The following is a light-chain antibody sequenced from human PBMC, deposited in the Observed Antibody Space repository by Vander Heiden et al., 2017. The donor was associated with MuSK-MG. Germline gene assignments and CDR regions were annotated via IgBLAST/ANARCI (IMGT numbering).Light chain of an antibody. CDR1: SSDVGGYKY. CDR3: SSYTSSNTL. CDR2: EVS. J-gene: IGLJ1*01. Sequence: QSALTQPASVSGSPGQSIAISCTGTSSDVGGYKYVSWYQQYPGNAPKLMIYEVSNRPSGVSNRFSGSKSGTTASLTISGLQAEDEADYYCSSYTSSNTLFGTGTKVTVL. V-gene: IGLV2-14*01.